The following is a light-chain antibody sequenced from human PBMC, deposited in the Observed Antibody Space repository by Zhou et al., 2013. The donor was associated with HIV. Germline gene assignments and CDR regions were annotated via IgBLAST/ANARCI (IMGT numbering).Light chain of an antibody. Sequence: DIQMTQSPSVASASIGDRVIITCRASQNIASWLAWYQQKPGEVPKLLIYGASNLLSGVPSRFSGSGFGTDFTLTINRLHPEDFATYYCQQANRFPQTFGQGTKVEIK. CDR1: QNIASW. CDR3: QQANRFPQT. V-gene: IGKV1-12*01. CDR2: GAS. J-gene: IGKJ2*01.